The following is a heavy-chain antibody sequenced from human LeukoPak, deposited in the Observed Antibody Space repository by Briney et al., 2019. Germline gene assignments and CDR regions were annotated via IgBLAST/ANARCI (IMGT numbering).Heavy chain of an antibody. V-gene: IGHV1-2*02. Sequence: ASVKVSCKASGYTFTGYYMHWVRQAPGQGLEWMGWINPNSGGTNYAQKLQGRVTMATDTSTSTAYMELRSLRSDDTAVYYCARDSSASSGYHNPIIDYWGQGTLVTVSS. CDR1: GYTFTGYY. J-gene: IGHJ4*02. CDR3: ARDSSASSGYHNPIIDY. CDR2: INPNSGGT. D-gene: IGHD6-19*01.